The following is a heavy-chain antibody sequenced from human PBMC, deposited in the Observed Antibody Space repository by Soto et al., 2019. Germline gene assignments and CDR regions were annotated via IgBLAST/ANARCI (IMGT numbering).Heavy chain of an antibody. Sequence: GGSLRLSCEVSGLSFSSSWMSWVRQAPGKGLEWVADIEPDGSQNDYVASVMGRFTISRDNAKNSLYLQMNSLRAEDTAVYYCARESYDYYAFDIWGQGTMVTVSS. V-gene: IGHV3-7*01. CDR1: GLSFSSSW. CDR3: ARESYDYYAFDI. J-gene: IGHJ3*02. CDR2: IEPDGSQN. D-gene: IGHD4-17*01.